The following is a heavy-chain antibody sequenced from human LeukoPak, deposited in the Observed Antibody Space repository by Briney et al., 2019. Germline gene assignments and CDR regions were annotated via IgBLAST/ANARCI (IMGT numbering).Heavy chain of an antibody. CDR2: ISRTSIYT. CDR1: GFTFRNYN. Sequence: GRSLRLSFTASGFTFRNYNMNWVRQPPAKGLVSVSSISRTSIYTYYEDSFKGRLPISRDNAKNSLYLQMYSLSAEDTAVYYCARGRYDSSGYYSIFDYWGQGTLVTVSS. CDR3: ARGRYDSSGYYSIFDY. D-gene: IGHD3-22*01. J-gene: IGHJ4*02. V-gene: IGHV3-21*06.